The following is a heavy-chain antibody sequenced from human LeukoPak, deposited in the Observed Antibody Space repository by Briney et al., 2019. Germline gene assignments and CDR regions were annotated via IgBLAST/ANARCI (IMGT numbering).Heavy chain of an antibody. CDR3: LGQAGWGLFILP. CDR2: IYYSGNT. CDR1: GGSFSGYY. D-gene: IGHD3/OR15-3a*01. V-gene: IGHV4-34*01. J-gene: IGHJ4*02. Sequence: PSDTLSLTCAVYGGSFSGYYWSWIRQPPGKGLEWIGSIYYSGNTYYNASLKSQVSISIDTSKNQLSLKLTSVTAANTAEVYCLGQAGWGLFILPGGQETLVTVSS.